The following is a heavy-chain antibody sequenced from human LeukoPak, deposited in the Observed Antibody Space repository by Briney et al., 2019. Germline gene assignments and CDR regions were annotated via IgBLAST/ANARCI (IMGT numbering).Heavy chain of an antibody. CDR1: GLTLRNFA. V-gene: IGHV3-23*01. J-gene: IGHJ4*02. CDR3: AKVPKTVTHFDY. D-gene: IGHD4-11*01. CDR2: ITISGDNT. Sequence: GGSLRLSCAATGLTLRNFAMSWVRQAPGKGLEWVSSITISGDNTHYADSVKGRFTISRDNSKNTLYLQMNSLRAEDTAVYYCAKVPKTVTHFDYWGQGTLVTVSS.